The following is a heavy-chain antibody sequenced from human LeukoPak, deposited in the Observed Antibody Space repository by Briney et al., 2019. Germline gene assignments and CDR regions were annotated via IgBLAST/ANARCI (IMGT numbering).Heavy chain of an antibody. CDR3: ARGHAYSNLLDY. V-gene: IGHV1-3*01. CDR1: GYTFTSYA. J-gene: IGHJ4*02. Sequence: PVGSVKVSCKASGYTFTSYAMHWVRQAPGQRLEWMGWINAGNGNTKYSQKFQGRVTITRDTSASTAYMELSSLRSEDTAVYYCARGHAYSNLLDYWGQGTLVTVSS. CDR2: INAGNGNT. D-gene: IGHD4-11*01.